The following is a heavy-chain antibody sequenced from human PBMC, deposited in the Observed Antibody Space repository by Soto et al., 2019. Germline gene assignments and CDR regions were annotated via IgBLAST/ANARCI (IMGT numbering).Heavy chain of an antibody. J-gene: IGHJ3*02. CDR2: MNPNSGNT. CDR3: ASESPSGGLDI. CDR1: GYTFTSYD. V-gene: IGHV1-8*01. D-gene: IGHD2-15*01. Sequence: QVPLVQSGAEVKKPGASVKVSCKTSGYTFTSYDINWVRQATGQGLDCMGWMNPNSGNTAYAPSSQGRVTMTRNTPISTAYMELRSLTSEDTDLYSCASESPSGGLDIWGQGPMVPVSS.